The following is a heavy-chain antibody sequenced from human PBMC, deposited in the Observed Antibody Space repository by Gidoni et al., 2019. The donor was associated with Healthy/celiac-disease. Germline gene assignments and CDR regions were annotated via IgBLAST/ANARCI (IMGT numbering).Heavy chain of an antibody. J-gene: IGHJ6*02. CDR1: GGSISSGSYY. Sequence: QVQLQESGPGLVKPSQTLSLTCTVSGGSISSGSYYWSWIRQPAGKGLEWIGRIYTSGSTNYNPSLKSRVTISVDTSKNQFSLKLSSVTAADTAVYYCARDLVDTAMASRYYYYGMDVWGQGTTVTVSS. D-gene: IGHD5-18*01. CDR2: IYTSGST. V-gene: IGHV4-61*02. CDR3: ARDLVDTAMASRYYYYGMDV.